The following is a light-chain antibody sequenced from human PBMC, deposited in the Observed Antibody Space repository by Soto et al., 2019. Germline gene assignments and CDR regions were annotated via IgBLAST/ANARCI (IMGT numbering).Light chain of an antibody. V-gene: IGKV1-27*01. J-gene: IGKJ4*01. CDR3: QKYNGVPLT. CDR1: QAISNY. Sequence: DIQMTQSPSSLSASVGDRVTINCRASQAISNYLAWYQQKPGKVPKLLIYAASTLQSGVPSRFSGSGSGTDFTLTISSLQPEDVATYYCQKYNGVPLTFGGGTKVEIK. CDR2: AAS.